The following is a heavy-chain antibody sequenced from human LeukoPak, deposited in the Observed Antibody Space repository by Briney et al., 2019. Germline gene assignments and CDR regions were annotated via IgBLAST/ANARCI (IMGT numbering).Heavy chain of an antibody. J-gene: IGHJ4*02. Sequence: GGALRLSCAASGFTFSSYSVNWVRQAPGKGPEGVSYISSTGRSVYYADSVKGRFTISRDNANNSLYLQMNSLRAEDTGLYYCARDLRSSRGSLDYWGQGTQVTVSS. V-gene: IGHV3-21*01. D-gene: IGHD5-12*01. CDR3: ARDLRSSRGSLDY. CDR1: GFTFSSYS. CDR2: ISSTGRSV.